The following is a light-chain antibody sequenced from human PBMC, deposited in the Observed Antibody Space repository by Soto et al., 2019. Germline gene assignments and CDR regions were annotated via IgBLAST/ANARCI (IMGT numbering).Light chain of an antibody. CDR1: STDFVTYNR. J-gene: IGLJ1*01. Sequence: QSVLTQPPSVSGSPGQSVTISCTGTSTDFVTYNRVSWYQQPPGTAPKLIVYEASNRPSGVPDRFSGSKSGNTASLTISGLQAEDEADYYCSSYTTSSTRVFGTGTKVTV. V-gene: IGLV2-18*02. CDR3: SSYTTSSTRV. CDR2: EAS.